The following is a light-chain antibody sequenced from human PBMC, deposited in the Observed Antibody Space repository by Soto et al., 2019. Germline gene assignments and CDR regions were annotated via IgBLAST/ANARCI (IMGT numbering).Light chain of an antibody. V-gene: IGKV1-39*01. Sequence: DIQLTQSPSSLSASVGDRVTITCRASETVTTYLNWYQQKPGKAPDLLIYGASTLQSGVPSRFSGSGSETDFTLTIISLQPEDSGTYYCQQTYNPSRTFGQGTKVEIK. CDR3: QQTYNPSRT. CDR2: GAS. CDR1: ETVTTY. J-gene: IGKJ1*01.